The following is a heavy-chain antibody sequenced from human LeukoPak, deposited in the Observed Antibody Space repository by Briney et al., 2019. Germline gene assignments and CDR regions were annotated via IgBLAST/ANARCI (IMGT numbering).Heavy chain of an antibody. J-gene: IGHJ4*02. CDR3: ASGCGGSCYSGIDY. CDR1: GFTFSSYS. V-gene: IGHV3-21*01. CDR2: ISSSSSYI. Sequence: GGSLRLSCAASGFTFSSYSMNWVRQAPGKGLEWVSSISSSSSYIYYADSVKGRFTIPRDNAKNSLYLQMNSLRAEDTAVYYCASGCGGSCYSGIDYWGQGTLVTVSS. D-gene: IGHD2-15*01.